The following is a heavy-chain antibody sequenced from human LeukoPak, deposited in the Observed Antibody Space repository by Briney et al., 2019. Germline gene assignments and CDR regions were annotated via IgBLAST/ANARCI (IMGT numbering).Heavy chain of an antibody. CDR1: GYSFTNYW. J-gene: IGHJ4*02. V-gene: IGHV5-51*01. Sequence: GESLKLSCKGSGYSFTNYWIGWVRQMPGKGLEWMGVSYPGDSDTIYSPSFQGQVTISADKSISTAYLQWSSLKASDTAMYYCARSWELPGGGDYWGRGTLVTVSS. CDR3: ARSWELPGGGDY. D-gene: IGHD1-26*01. CDR2: SYPGDSDT.